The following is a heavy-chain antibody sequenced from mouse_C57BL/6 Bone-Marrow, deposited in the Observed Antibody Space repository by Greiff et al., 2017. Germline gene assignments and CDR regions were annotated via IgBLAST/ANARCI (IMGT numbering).Heavy chain of an antibody. V-gene: IGHV1-81*01. Sequence: VQLQQSGAELARPGASVKLSCKASGYTFTSYGISWVKQRTGQGLEWIGEIYPRSGNTYYNEKFKGKATLTADKSSSTAYMALRSLTSEDSAVYFCARHGPWYFDVWGTGTTVTVSS. CDR1: GYTFTSYG. J-gene: IGHJ1*03. CDR2: IYPRSGNT. CDR3: ARHGPWYFDV. D-gene: IGHD1-1*01.